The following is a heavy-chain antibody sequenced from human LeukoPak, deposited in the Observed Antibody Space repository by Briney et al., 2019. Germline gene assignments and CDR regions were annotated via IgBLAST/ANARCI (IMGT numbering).Heavy chain of an antibody. J-gene: IGHJ2*01. V-gene: IGHV3-7*03. CDR3: ARGPVGPIDL. Sequence: GGSLRLSCAASGFTFSSYWMNWARQAPGKGLEWVASINHNGNVNYYVDSVKGRFTISRDNAKNSLYLQMSNLRAEDTAVYYCARGPVGPIDLWGRGTLVTVSS. CDR1: GFTFSSYW. D-gene: IGHD2-15*01. CDR2: INHNGNVN.